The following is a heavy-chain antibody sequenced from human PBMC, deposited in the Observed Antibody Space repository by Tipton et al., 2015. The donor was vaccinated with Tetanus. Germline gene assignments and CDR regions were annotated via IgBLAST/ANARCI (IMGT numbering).Heavy chain of an antibody. D-gene: IGHD1-1*01. V-gene: IGHV4-61*08. CDR3: ARANNEFPKKGPFDS. J-gene: IGHJ4*02. CDR2: VSYSGRT. CDR1: GGPIRSGDYS. Sequence: GLVKPSETLSLTCAVSGGPIRSGDYSWNWIRQPPGKGLEWLAYVSYSGRTNSNYFLKSRNTVSQDPSKNQFSLRLAAVSDADKAVYCGARANNEFPKKGPFDSWGLGSLVIVSP.